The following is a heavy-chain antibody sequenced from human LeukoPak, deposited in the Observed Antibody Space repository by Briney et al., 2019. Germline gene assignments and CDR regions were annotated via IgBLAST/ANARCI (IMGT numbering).Heavy chain of an antibody. CDR2: IYYSRST. CDR3: ARARVGATTLPDY. Sequence: PSETLSLTCTVSGGSISSGGYYWSWIRQHPGKGLEWIGYIYYSRSTYYNPSLKSRVTISVDTSKNQFSLKLSSVTAADTAVYYCARARVGATTLPDYWGQGTLVTVSS. D-gene: IGHD1-26*01. CDR1: GGSISSGGYY. J-gene: IGHJ4*02. V-gene: IGHV4-31*03.